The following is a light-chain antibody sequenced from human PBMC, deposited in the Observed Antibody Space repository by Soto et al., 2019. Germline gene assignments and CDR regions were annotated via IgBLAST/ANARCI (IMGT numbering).Light chain of an antibody. CDR3: CSYAGTYPYV. Sequence: QSALTQPRSVSGSPGQSVTISCTGTSSDVGGYNYVSWYQQRPGKAPKLMIYDVTKRPSGVPDRFSGSKSGSTASLTISGLQAEDEADYYCCSYAGTYPYVFGPGTKLTVL. V-gene: IGLV2-11*01. J-gene: IGLJ1*01. CDR2: DVT. CDR1: SSDVGGYNY.